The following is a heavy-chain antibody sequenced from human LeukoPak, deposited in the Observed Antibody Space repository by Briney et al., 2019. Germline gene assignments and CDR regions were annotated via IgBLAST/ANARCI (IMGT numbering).Heavy chain of an antibody. CDR3: SRGQGCAY. CDR2: ISSTSRTI. V-gene: IGHV3-48*01. CDR1: GITFSYYS. Sequence: GGSLRLSCAVSGITFSYYSMNWVRQAPGKGLEWLSYISSTSRTIYYADSLKGRFTISRDNGKKSLYLQMNSLRAEDTAVYYCSRGQGCAYWGQGTLVTVSS. D-gene: IGHD2-8*01. J-gene: IGHJ4*02.